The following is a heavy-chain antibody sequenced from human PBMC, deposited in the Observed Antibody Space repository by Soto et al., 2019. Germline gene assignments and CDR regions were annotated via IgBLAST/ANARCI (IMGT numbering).Heavy chain of an antibody. CDR3: ARHRVDYDSSGYYYYDYGMDV. D-gene: IGHD3-22*01. V-gene: IGHV4-59*01. J-gene: IGHJ6*02. CDR2: IYSSGST. CDR1: GGSINSYY. Sequence: QVQLQASGPGLVKSSETLSLICTVSGGSINSYYWSWIRQPPGKGLEWIGHIYSSGSTNYNPSLKTRVTMSLDTSKHQFPLKRNSVSAADTAVYYCARHRVDYDSSGYYYYDYGMDVWGQGTKVNVSS.